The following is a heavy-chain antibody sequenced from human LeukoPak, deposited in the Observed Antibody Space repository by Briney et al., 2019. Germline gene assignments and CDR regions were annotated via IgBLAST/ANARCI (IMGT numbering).Heavy chain of an antibody. CDR3: ARETSSGWYHH. CDR1: GGSISSGGYS. CDR2: IYYSGST. V-gene: IGHV4-61*08. D-gene: IGHD6-19*01. Sequence: SETLSLTCAVSGGSISSGGYSWSWIRQPPGKGLEWIGYIYYSGSTNYNPSLKSRVTISVDTSKNQFSLKLSSMTAADTAIYYCARETSSGWYHHWGQGILVTVSS. J-gene: IGHJ5*02.